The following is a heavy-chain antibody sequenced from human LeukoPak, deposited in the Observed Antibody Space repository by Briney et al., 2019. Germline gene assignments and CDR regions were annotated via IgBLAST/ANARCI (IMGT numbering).Heavy chain of an antibody. D-gene: IGHD1-26*01. V-gene: IGHV3-48*03. Sequence: PGGSLRLSCAASGFTFSSYEMNWVRQAPGKGLEWVSYISSSGSTIYYADSVKGRFTISRDNAKNSLYLQMNSLRAEDTAVYYCARWTWDHDLFDYWAREPWSPSPQ. CDR2: ISSSGSTI. CDR1: GFTFSSYE. CDR3: ARWTWDHDLFDY. J-gene: IGHJ4*02.